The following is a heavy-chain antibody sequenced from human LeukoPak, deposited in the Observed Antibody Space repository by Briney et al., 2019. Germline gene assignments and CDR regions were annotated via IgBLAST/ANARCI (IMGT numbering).Heavy chain of an antibody. D-gene: IGHD6-13*01. CDR3: ARGPSSNWSGLDF. J-gene: IGHJ4*02. Sequence: GGSLRLSCAASGFSFSGHWMHWARQLPGKGLVWVSRISPTGSTTSYADSVKGRFTVSRDNAKNTLYLRVNNLRAEDTAVYYCARGPSSNWSGLDFWGQGTLLTVSS. V-gene: IGHV3-74*01. CDR2: ISPTGSTT. CDR1: GFSFSGHW.